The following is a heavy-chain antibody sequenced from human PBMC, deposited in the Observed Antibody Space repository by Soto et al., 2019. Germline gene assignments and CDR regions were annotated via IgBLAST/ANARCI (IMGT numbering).Heavy chain of an antibody. J-gene: IGHJ5*02. V-gene: IGHV4-39*01. CDR2: IYYSGST. CDR3: ASRPPLPYSSSWYRAGWFDP. CDR1: GGSISSSSYY. D-gene: IGHD6-13*01. Sequence: SETLSLTCTVSGGSISSSSYYWGWIRQPPGKGLEWIGSIYYSGSTYYNPSLKSRVTISVDTSKNQFSLKLSSVTAADTAVYYCASRPPLPYSSSWYRAGWFDPWGQGTLVTVSS.